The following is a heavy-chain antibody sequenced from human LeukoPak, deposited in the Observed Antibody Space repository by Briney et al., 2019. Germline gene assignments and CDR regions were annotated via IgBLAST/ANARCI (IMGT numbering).Heavy chain of an antibody. D-gene: IGHD3-10*01. J-gene: IGHJ4*02. CDR3: ARAVVVARGLMAYFDY. CDR1: GGTFSFYA. CDR2: IIPIPGMA. V-gene: IGHV1-69*04. Sequence: SVKVSCKASGGTFSFYAINWVRQAPGQGLEWMGRIIPIPGMANYAQKFQGRVTITADSSTSTAYMEVSSLRSEDTAVYYCARAVVVARGLMAYFDYWGQGSLVTVSS.